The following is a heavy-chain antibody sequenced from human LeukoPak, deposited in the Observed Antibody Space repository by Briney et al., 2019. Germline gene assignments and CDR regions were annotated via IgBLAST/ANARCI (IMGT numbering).Heavy chain of an antibody. CDR2: INPKSGDT. CDR3: ARGRIVVVPTALLY. CDR1: GYTFTGFY. D-gene: IGHD2-2*01. J-gene: IGHJ4*02. Sequence: GASVKVSCKTSGYTFTGFYLYWVRPAPGQGLEWMGWINPKSGDTNYAQKFQGRVSLTRDTSISTAYMELSRLRDDDTAVYYCARGRIVVVPTALLYWGQGTLVTVSS. V-gene: IGHV1-2*02.